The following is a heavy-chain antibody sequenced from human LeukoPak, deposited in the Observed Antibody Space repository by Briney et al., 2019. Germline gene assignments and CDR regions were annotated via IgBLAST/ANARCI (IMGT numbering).Heavy chain of an antibody. CDR3: AKGTPNWNDYFHFDY. J-gene: IGHJ4*02. V-gene: IGHV3-23*01. Sequence: GALRLSCAASGFTFSSYSMSWVRQAPGKGLEWVSAISGSGGSTYYADSVKGRFTISRDNSKNTLYLQMNSLRAEDTAVYYCAKGTPNWNDYFHFDYWGQGTLVTVSS. CDR1: GFTFSSYS. D-gene: IGHD1-20*01. CDR2: ISGSGGST.